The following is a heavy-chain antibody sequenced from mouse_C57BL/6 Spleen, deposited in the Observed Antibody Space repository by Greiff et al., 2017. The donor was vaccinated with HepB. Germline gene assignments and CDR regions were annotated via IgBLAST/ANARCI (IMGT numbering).Heavy chain of an antibody. Sequence: QVQLQQSGAELVRPGASVTLSCKASGYTFTDYEMHWVKQTPVHGLEWIGAIVPETGGTAYNQKFKGKAILTADKSSSTAYMELRSLTSEDSAVYYCTRSAVGLRAMDYWGQGTSVTVSS. J-gene: IGHJ4*01. V-gene: IGHV1-15*01. CDR2: IVPETGGT. D-gene: IGHD2-2*01. CDR1: GYTFTDYE. CDR3: TRSAVGLRAMDY.